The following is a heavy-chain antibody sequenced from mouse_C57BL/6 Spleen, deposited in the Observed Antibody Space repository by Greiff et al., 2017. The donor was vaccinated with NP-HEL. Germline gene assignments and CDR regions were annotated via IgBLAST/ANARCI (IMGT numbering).Heavy chain of an antibody. J-gene: IGHJ2*01. D-gene: IGHD1-1*01. CDR2: IYPGSGST. V-gene: IGHV1-55*01. CDR1: GYTFTSYW. CDR3: ARYDYYGSSYGY. Sequence: QVQLQQSGAELVKPGASVKMSCKASGYTFTSYWITWVKQRPGQGLEWIGDIYPGSGSTNYNEKFKSKATLTVDTSSSPAYMQLSSLTSEDSAVYYCARYDYYGSSYGYWGQGTTLTVSS.